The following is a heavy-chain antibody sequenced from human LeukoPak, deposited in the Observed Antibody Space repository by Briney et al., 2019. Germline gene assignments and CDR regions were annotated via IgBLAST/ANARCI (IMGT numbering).Heavy chain of an antibody. Sequence: SSETLSLTCTVSGGSISSGGYSWSWIRQPPGKGLEWIGYIYHSGSTYYNPSLKSRVTISVDRSKNQFSLKLSSVTAADTAVYYCARGLTGDSPNFDYWGQGTLVTVSS. J-gene: IGHJ4*02. D-gene: IGHD7-27*01. CDR3: ARGLTGDSPNFDY. V-gene: IGHV4-30-2*01. CDR2: IYHSGST. CDR1: GGSISSGGYS.